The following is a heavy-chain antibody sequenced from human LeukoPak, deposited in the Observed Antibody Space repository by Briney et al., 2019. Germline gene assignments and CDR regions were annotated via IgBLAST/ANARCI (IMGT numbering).Heavy chain of an antibody. V-gene: IGHV3-66*01. J-gene: IGHJ5*02. CDR3: ARESSSSWFDP. Sequence: PGGSLRLSCAASEFSVGSNYMTWVRQAPGKGLEWVSLIYSGGSTYYADSVKGRFTISRDNSKNTLYLQMNSLRAEDTAVYYCARESSSSWFDPWGQGTLVTVSS. CDR1: EFSVGSNY. CDR2: IYSGGST.